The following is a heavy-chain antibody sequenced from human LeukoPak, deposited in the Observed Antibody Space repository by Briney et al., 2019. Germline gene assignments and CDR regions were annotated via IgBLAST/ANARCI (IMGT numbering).Heavy chain of an antibody. D-gene: IGHD1-26*01. Sequence: GESLKISCKTSGYGFTDYWVTWVRQVPGKGLECMGVIYPGDSDVRYSPSFQGQVTISADKSITTAYLQWSSLKTSDSAMYHCARLAREWEVFDSWGQGTLVTVSS. CDR2: IYPGDSDV. CDR1: GYGFTDYW. CDR3: ARLAREWEVFDS. V-gene: IGHV5-51*01. J-gene: IGHJ4*02.